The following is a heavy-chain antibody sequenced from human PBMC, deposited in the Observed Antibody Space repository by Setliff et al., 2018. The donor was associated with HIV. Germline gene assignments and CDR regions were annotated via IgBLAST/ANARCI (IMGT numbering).Heavy chain of an antibody. Sequence: GGSLRLSCVASGFTLSTYYMHWVRQAPGKGLVWVSRINSDGSSTNYADSVRGRFTISRDNAKNTLYLQMNSLSAEDTAVYYCASGSYAQLGGPDDYWGQGTLVTVS. CDR1: GFTLSTYY. V-gene: IGHV3-74*01. J-gene: IGHJ4*02. CDR3: ASGSYAQLGGPDDY. CDR2: INSDGSST. D-gene: IGHD3-10*01.